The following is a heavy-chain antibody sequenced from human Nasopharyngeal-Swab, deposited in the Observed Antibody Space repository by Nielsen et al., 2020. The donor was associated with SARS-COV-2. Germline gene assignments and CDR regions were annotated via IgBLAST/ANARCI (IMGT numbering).Heavy chain of an antibody. Sequence: GGSLRFSCTASGFTFGDYAMSWFRQAPGKGLEWVGFIRSKAYGGTTEYAASVKGRFTISRDDSKSIAYLQMNSLKTEDTAVYYCTRETPYSSGWYSFDYWGQGTLVTVSS. V-gene: IGHV3-49*03. D-gene: IGHD6-19*01. CDR1: GFTFGDYA. J-gene: IGHJ4*02. CDR2: IRSKAYGGTT. CDR3: TRETPYSSGWYSFDY.